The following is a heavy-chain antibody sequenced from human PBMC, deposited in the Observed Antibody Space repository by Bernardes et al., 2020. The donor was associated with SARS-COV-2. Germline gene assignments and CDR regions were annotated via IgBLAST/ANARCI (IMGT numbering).Heavy chain of an antibody. CDR2: ISSGGGST. D-gene: IGHD1-26*01. V-gene: IGHV3-23*01. Sequence: GGSLRLSCAASGFTVSSNYMSWVRQAPGKGLEWVSQISSGGGSTSYADSVKGRFTISRDNSKNTLFLQMNSLRAEDTAVYFCAKDQTIVEAASGVLEYWGQGTLVTVSS. J-gene: IGHJ4*02. CDR3: AKDQTIVEAASGVLEY. CDR1: GFTVSSNY.